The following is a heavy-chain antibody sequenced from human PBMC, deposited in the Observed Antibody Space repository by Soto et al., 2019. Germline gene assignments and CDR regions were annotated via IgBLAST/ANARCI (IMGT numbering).Heavy chain of an antibody. CDR3: AREDSGYSYGLRAYFDY. D-gene: IGHD5-18*01. CDR1: GFTFSSYA. CDR2: ISGSGSTI. V-gene: IGHV3-23*01. Sequence: EVQLLESGGGLVQPGGSLRLSCAASGFTFSSYAVSWVRQAPGKGPEWISSISGSGSTIYYADSVKGRFTISRDNSKNTLYLQMSSLRAEDTAVYYCAREDSGYSYGLRAYFDYWGQGTLVTVSS. J-gene: IGHJ4*02.